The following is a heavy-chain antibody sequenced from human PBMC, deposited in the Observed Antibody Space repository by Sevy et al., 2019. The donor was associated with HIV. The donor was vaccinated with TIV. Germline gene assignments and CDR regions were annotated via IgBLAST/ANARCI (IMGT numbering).Heavy chain of an antibody. D-gene: IGHD3-10*01. V-gene: IGHV3-23*01. CDR3: AKPRREGYKGYGG. J-gene: IGHJ4*02. Sequence: GGSLRLSCAASGFTFSSYAMSWVRQAPGKGLEWVSAISGSGGSTYYADSVKGRFTISRDNSKNTRYLQMNSLRAEDTAGYYCAKPRREGYKGYGGWGQGTLVTVSS. CDR1: GFTFSSYA. CDR2: ISGSGGST.